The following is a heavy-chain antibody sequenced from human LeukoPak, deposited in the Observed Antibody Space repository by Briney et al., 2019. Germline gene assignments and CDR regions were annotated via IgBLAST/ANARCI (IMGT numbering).Heavy chain of an antibody. D-gene: IGHD3-10*01. Sequence: GGSLRLSCAVSGFSVSSNYMSWVRQAPGKGLEWVSAISGSGGSTYYADSVKGRFTISRDNSKNTLYLQLNSLRAEDTAVYYCAKPYYYGSGSYYSRFDYWGQGTLVTVSS. CDR2: ISGSGGST. CDR1: GFSVSSNY. V-gene: IGHV3-23*01. J-gene: IGHJ4*02. CDR3: AKPYYYGSGSYYSRFDY.